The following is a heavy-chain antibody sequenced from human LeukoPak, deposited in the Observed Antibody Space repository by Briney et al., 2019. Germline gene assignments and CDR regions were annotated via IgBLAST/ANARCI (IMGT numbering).Heavy chain of an antibody. Sequence: GGSLRLSCAASGFTFSSYAMSWVRQAPGKGLEWVSAISGSGGSTYYADSVKGRFTISRDNSKNTLYLQMNSLRAEDTAVYYCAKYGYCTNGVCYSNWFDPWGRGTLVTVSS. J-gene: IGHJ5*02. D-gene: IGHD2-8*01. V-gene: IGHV3-23*01. CDR2: ISGSGGST. CDR1: GFTFSSYA. CDR3: AKYGYCTNGVCYSNWFDP.